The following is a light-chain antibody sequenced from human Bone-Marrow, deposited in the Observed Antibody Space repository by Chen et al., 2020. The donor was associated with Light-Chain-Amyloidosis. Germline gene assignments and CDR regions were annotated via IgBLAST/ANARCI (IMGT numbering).Light chain of an antibody. Sequence: EIVLTQSPGTLSLSPGEGANLSCRASQTISSNYLTWYQQKFGQAPRLLIYGSSSRATGIPDRFTRSGSGTDFTLTINSLGPEDFAMYYCQQYGTSPLTFGGGTKVEIK. V-gene: IGKV3-20*01. CDR3: QQYGTSPLT. CDR1: QTISSNY. CDR2: GSS. J-gene: IGKJ4*01.